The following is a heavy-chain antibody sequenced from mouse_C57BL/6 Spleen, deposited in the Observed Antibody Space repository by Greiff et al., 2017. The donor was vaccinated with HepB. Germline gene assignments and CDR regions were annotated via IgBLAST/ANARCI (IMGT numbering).Heavy chain of an antibody. CDR2: IYPGDGDT. D-gene: IGHD2-4*01. CDR3: ARRGFYDDYEGAMDY. CDR1: GYAFSSSW. V-gene: IGHV1-82*01. J-gene: IGHJ4*01. Sequence: QVQLQQSGPELVKPGASVKISCTASGYAFSSSWMNWVKQRPGKGLEWIGRIYPGDGDTNYNGKFKGKATLTADKASSTAYMQLSSLTSEDSAVYFCARRGFYDDYEGAMDYWGQGTSVTVSS.